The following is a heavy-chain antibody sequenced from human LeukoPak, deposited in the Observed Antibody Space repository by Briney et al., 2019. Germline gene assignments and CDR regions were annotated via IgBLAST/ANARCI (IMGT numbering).Heavy chain of an antibody. V-gene: IGHV3-23*01. CDR3: AKDLMITMVRGVSDY. Sequence: PGGSLRLSCAASGFTFSSYAMSWVRQAPGKGLEWVSAISGSGGSTYYADSVKGRFTISRDNSKNTLYLQMNSLRAEDTAVYYCAKDLMITMVRGVSDYWGQGTLVTVSS. CDR1: GFTFSSYA. D-gene: IGHD3-10*01. CDR2: ISGSGGST. J-gene: IGHJ4*02.